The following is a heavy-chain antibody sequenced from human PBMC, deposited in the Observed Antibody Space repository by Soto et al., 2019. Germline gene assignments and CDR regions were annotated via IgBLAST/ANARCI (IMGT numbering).Heavy chain of an antibody. CDR1: GFTFSSYA. D-gene: IGHD1-1*01. V-gene: IGHV3-23*01. CDR3: AGDSMYNWNDKRDAFDI. J-gene: IGHJ3*02. CDR2: ISGSGGST. Sequence: GGSLRLSCAASGFTFSSYAMSWVRQAPGKGLEWVSAISGSGGSTYYADSVKGRFTISRDNSKNTLYLQMNSLRAEDTAVYYCAGDSMYNWNDKRDAFDIRGQGTMVTVSS.